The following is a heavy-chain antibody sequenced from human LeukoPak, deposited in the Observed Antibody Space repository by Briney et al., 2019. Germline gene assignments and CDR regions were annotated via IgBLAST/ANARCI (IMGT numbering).Heavy chain of an antibody. V-gene: IGHV4-59*01. CDR2: IYNSGST. Sequence: PSETLSLTCTVSGGSISSYYWSWIRQPPAKGLEWIGYIYNSGSTNYNPSLRSRVTISVDTSKKQFSLKLSSVTAADTAVYYCATSSHDLLDTDYWGQGTLVTVSS. J-gene: IGHJ4*02. CDR1: GGSISSYY. CDR3: ATSSHDLLDTDY. D-gene: IGHD3-22*01.